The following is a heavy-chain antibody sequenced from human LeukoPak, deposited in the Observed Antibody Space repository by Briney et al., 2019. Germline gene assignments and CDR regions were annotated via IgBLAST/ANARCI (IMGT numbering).Heavy chain of an antibody. D-gene: IGHD2-2*01. CDR3: ARAGGYCSSTSCQAGAYYMDV. V-gene: IGHV1-8*03. J-gene: IGHJ6*03. CDR2: MNPNSGNT. Sequence: ASVKVSCKASGYTFTSYGISWVRQAPGQGLEWMGWMNPNSGNTGYAQKFQGRVTITRNTSISTAYMELSSLRSEDTAVYYCARAGGYCSSTSCQAGAYYMDVWGKGTTVTVSS. CDR1: GYTFTSYG.